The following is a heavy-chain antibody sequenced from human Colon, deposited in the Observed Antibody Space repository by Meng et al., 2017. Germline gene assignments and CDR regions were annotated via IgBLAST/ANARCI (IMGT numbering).Heavy chain of an antibody. Sequence: QVQLVQSGAEVKKPGASVKVSCKTSGYTFTRYPIHWVRQAPGLRLEWMGLISAGNGNTKYSQKFQGRVTITRDTSASTSYMEFSGLTSEDTAVYYCVRGEEGDTWGQGTLVTVSS. CDR1: GYTFTRYP. V-gene: IGHV1-3*01. CDR3: VRGEEGDT. D-gene: IGHD3-10*01. J-gene: IGHJ4*02. CDR2: ISAGNGNT.